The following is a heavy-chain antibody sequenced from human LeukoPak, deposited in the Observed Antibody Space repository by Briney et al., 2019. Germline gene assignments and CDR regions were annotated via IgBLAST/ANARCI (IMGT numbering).Heavy chain of an antibody. V-gene: IGHV3-23*01. D-gene: IGHD2-2*01. CDR2: IEKNAGGA. J-gene: IGHJ6*02. CDR3: AKSRYCSSTSCYTSLRLVYYYYGMDV. Sequence: PGGSLRLSCTASGFTFSDFAMSWVRLAPGKGLEWVSSIEKNAGGAYYADSVKGRFTISRDNSKNTLYLQMNSLRAEDTAVYYCAKSRYCSSTSCYTSLRLVYYYYGMDVWGQGTTVTVSS. CDR1: GFTFSDFA.